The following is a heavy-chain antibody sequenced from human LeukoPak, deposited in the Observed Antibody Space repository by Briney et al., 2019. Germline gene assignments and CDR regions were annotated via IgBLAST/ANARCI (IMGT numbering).Heavy chain of an antibody. CDR3: ARQPGTGGINL. CDR2: IYTSGST. D-gene: IGHD3-16*01. Sequence: SETLSLTCSVSGGSISSYICSWIRQPPGKGLELIGYIYTSGSTDYNPSLKSRVTISVDRSKNQFSLKLNSVTATDTAFYYCARQPGTGGINLWGQGTLVTVSS. V-gene: IGHV4-4*09. CDR1: GGSISSYI. J-gene: IGHJ4*02.